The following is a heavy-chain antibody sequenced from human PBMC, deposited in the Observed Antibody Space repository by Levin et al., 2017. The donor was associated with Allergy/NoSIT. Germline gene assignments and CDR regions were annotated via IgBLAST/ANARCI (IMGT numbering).Heavy chain of an antibody. CDR3: ARDFRAVVPAAVSHFDY. CDR2: IWYDGSNK. D-gene: IGHD2-2*01. Sequence: GGSLRLSCAASGFTFSSYGMHWVRQAPGKGLEWVAVIWYDGSNKYYADSVKGRFTISRDNSKNTLYLQMNSLRAEDTAVYYCARDFRAVVPAAVSHFDYWGQGTLVTVSS. CDR1: GFTFSSYG. V-gene: IGHV3-33*01. J-gene: IGHJ4*02.